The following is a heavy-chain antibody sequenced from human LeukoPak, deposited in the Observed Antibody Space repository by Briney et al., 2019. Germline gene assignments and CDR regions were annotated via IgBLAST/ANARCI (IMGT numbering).Heavy chain of an antibody. V-gene: IGHV1-2*02. CDR2: INPNSGGT. D-gene: IGHD2-15*01. CDR3: ARDGGYCSGGSCSSALDY. CDR1: GSTFTGYY. Sequence: GASVTVSCTSSGSTFTGYYMYWVRQAPGQGLGWMGWINPNSGGTNYAQKFQGRVTMTKDTSISTGYMEPSRLRSHDTAVYYGARDGGYCSGGSCSSALDYWGQGTLVPVSS. J-gene: IGHJ4*02.